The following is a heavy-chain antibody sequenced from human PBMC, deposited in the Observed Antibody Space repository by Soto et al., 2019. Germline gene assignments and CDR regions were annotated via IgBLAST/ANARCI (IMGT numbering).Heavy chain of an antibody. V-gene: IGHV4-31*03. Sequence: SETLSLTCTVSGGSISSGGYYWSWIRQHPGKGLEWIGYIYYSGSTDYNPSLKSRVTISVDTSKNQFSLKLSSVTAADTAVYYCARESLASGEGFDPWGQGTLVTVSS. CDR3: ARESLASGEGFDP. CDR2: IYYSGST. J-gene: IGHJ5*02. CDR1: GGSISSGGYY. D-gene: IGHD7-27*01.